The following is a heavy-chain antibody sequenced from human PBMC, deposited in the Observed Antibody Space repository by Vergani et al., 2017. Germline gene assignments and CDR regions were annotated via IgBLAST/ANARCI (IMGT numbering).Heavy chain of an antibody. CDR2: INPNSGGT. CDR1: GYTFTGYY. CDR3: ARERHSSGWFLALDP. J-gene: IGHJ5*02. D-gene: IGHD6-19*01. V-gene: IGHV1-2*02. Sequence: QVQLVQSGAEVKKPGASVKVSCKASGYTFTGYYMHWVRQAPGQGLEWMGWINPNSGGTNYAQKFQGRVTMTRDTSISTAYMELSRLRSDDTAVYYCARERHSSGWFLALDPWGQGTLVTVSS.